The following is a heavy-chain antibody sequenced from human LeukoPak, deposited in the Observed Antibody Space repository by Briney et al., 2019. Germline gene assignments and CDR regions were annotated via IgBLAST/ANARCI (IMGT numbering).Heavy chain of an antibody. CDR2: IKQDGSEK. V-gene: IGHV3-7*01. J-gene: IGHJ4*02. CDR1: GFTFSSYW. CDR3: ARARSGSYFDY. Sequence: GGSLRLSCAASGFTFSSYWMSWVRPAPGKGLEWVANIKQDGSEKYYVDSVKGRFTISRDNAKNSLYLQMNSLRAEDTAVYYCARARSGSYFDYWGQGTLVTVSS. D-gene: IGHD1-26*01.